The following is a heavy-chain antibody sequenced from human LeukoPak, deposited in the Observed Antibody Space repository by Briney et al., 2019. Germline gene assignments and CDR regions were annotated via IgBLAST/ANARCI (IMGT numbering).Heavy chain of an antibody. D-gene: IGHD2-2*01. CDR3: ALGYCSSTSCYWFDP. CDR2: TYYRSKWYN. CDR1: GDGVSSNSAA. Sequence: SQTLSLTCAISGDGVSSNSAAWNWIRQSPSRGLEWLGRTYYRSKWYNDYAVSVKSRITINPDTSKNQFSLQLNSVTPEDTAVYYCALGYCSSTSCYWFDPWGQGTLVTVSS. J-gene: IGHJ5*02. V-gene: IGHV6-1*01.